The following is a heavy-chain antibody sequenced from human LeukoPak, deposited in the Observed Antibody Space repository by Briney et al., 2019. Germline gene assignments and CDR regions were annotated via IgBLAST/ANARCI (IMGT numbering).Heavy chain of an antibody. Sequence: PGGSLRLSCAASGFTFSSYSMNWVRQAPGKGLEWVSSISSSSSYIYYADSVKGRFTISRDNAKNSLYLQMNSLRAEDTAVYYCAGTSDSSGWFYYYYMDVWGKGTTVTISS. CDR2: ISSSSSYI. V-gene: IGHV3-21*01. CDR3: AGTSDSSGWFYYYYMDV. J-gene: IGHJ6*03. CDR1: GFTFSSYS. D-gene: IGHD6-19*01.